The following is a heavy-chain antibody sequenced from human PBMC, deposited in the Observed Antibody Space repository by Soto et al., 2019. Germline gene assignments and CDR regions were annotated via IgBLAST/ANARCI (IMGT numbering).Heavy chain of an antibody. D-gene: IGHD3-3*01. V-gene: IGHV4-39*01. Sequence: SETLSLTCTVSGGSISSSSYYWGWIRQPPGKGLEWIGSIYYSGSTYYNPSLKSRVTISVDTSKNQFSLKLSSVTAADTAVYYCAHQPSTTIFGVVIARENWFDPWGQGTLVT. CDR2: IYYSGST. J-gene: IGHJ5*02. CDR3: AHQPSTTIFGVVIARENWFDP. CDR1: GGSISSSSYY.